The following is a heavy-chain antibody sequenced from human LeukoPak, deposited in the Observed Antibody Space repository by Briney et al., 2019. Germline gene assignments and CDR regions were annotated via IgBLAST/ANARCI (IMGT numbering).Heavy chain of an antibody. CDR1: GFTFSSYA. D-gene: IGHD3-9*01. V-gene: IGHV3-23*01. CDR2: ISGSGDST. Sequence: PGGSLRLSCAASGFTFSSYAMSWVRQAPGKGLEWVSAISGSGDSTYYADSVKGRFTISRDNSKNTLYLQMNSLRAEDTAVYYCAKDGGEYYDILTGYYPRLYYMDVWGKGTTVTISS. J-gene: IGHJ6*03. CDR3: AKDGGEYYDILTGYYPRLYYMDV.